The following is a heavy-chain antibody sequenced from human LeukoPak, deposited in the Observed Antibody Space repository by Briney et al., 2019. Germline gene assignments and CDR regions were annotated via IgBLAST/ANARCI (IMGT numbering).Heavy chain of an antibody. V-gene: IGHV3-21*01. CDR1: GLSFPNTW. D-gene: IGHD1-26*01. J-gene: IGHJ3*02. Sequence: GGSLRLSCTASGLSFPNTWLSWVRQAPGKGLEWVSSISSSSSYIYYADSVKGRFTISRDNAKNSLYLQMNSLRAEDTAVYYCARALPSPLYSGSYADAFDIWGQGTMVTVSS. CDR2: ISSSSSYI. CDR3: ARALPSPLYSGSYADAFDI.